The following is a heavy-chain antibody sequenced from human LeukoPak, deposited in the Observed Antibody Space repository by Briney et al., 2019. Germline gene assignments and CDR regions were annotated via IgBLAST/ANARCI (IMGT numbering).Heavy chain of an antibody. Sequence: PSETLSLTCAVYGGSFSGYYWTWIRQPPGKGLEWIGEINHSGSTNYNPSLKSRVTISVDTSKNQFSLKLSSVTAADTAVYYCARDLAYGGNSDAFDIWGQGTMVTVSS. V-gene: IGHV4-34*01. CDR2: INHSGST. D-gene: IGHD4-23*01. CDR3: ARDLAYGGNSDAFDI. CDR1: GGSFSGYY. J-gene: IGHJ3*02.